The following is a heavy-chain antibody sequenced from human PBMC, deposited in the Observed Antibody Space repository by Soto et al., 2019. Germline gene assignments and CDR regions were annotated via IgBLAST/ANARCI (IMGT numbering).Heavy chain of an antibody. D-gene: IGHD3-10*01. Sequence: QVQLQQWGAGLLKPSETLSLTCAVYGGSFSGYYWSWIRQPPGKGLEWIGEINHSGSTNYNPSLKSRVTISVDTSKNQFSLKLSSVTAADTAVYYCARGPVRPANYYGSGSYYPWKYYFDYWGQGTLVTVSS. CDR1: GGSFSGYY. V-gene: IGHV4-34*01. J-gene: IGHJ4*02. CDR3: ARGPVRPANYYGSGSYYPWKYYFDY. CDR2: INHSGST.